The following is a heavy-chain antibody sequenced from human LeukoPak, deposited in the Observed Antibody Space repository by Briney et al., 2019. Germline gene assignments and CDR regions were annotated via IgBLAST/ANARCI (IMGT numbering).Heavy chain of an antibody. J-gene: IGHJ3*02. V-gene: IGHV1-18*01. D-gene: IGHD3-22*01. Sequence: GASVRVSCKASGYTFTSYGISWVRQAPGQGLEWMGWISAYNGNTNYAQKLQGRVTMTTDTSTSTAYMELRSLRSDDTAVYYCARDLSKAYYYDSSEIDAVDIWGQGTMVTVSS. CDR2: ISAYNGNT. CDR1: GYTFTSYG. CDR3: ARDLSKAYYYDSSEIDAVDI.